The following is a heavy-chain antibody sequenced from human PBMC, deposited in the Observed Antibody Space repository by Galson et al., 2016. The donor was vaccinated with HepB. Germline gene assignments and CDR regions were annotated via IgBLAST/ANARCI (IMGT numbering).Heavy chain of an antibody. D-gene: IGHD4-17*01. CDR3: AKGAAVTLPGVYFEF. CDR1: GFIFNSHT. CDR2: ISHDGINA. V-gene: IGHV3-30*18. Sequence: SLRLSCAASGFIFNSHTMHWVRQETPGKGLEWVASISHDGINAKYADSVRGRFTISRDNSKNSVYLQMSSLRAEDTAIYYCAKGAAVTLPGVYFEFWGQGTLVTVSS. J-gene: IGHJ4*02.